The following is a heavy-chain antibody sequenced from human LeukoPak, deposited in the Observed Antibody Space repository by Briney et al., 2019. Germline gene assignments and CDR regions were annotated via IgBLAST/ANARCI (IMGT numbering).Heavy chain of an antibody. V-gene: IGHV5-51*01. CDR2: IYPGASDT. CDR3: ARTGYSSGWYGSFDI. CDR1: GYSFTNYW. Sequence: GESLKISCKGSGYSFTNYWIGWVRQMSGKGLEWMGIIYPGASDTRYSPSFQGQVTISADKSIITAYLQWSSLKASDTAMYYCARTGYSSGWYGSFDIWGQGTLVTVSS. D-gene: IGHD6-19*01. J-gene: IGHJ3*02.